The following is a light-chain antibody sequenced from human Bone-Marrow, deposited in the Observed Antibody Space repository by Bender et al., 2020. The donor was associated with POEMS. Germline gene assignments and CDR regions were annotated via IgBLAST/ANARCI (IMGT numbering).Light chain of an antibody. CDR3: CSFAGLGV. CDR1: NRDVGSYNF. CDR2: DVS. V-gene: IGLV2-23*02. J-gene: IGLJ1*01. Sequence: QSALTQPPSASGSPGQSVTISCTGTNRDVGSYNFVSWYQYHPGKAPKVMIYDVSNRPSGVSNRFSGSKSDNRASLTISGLQTEDEADYYCCSFAGLGVFGTGTKVTVL.